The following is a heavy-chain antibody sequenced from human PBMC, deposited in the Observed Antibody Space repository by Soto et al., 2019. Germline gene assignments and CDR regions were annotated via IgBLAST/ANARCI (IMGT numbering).Heavy chain of an antibody. CDR3: ARGPGIAAAGTPQRVGPGLY. V-gene: IGHV4-34*01. D-gene: IGHD6-13*01. Sequence: PSETLSLTCAVYGGSFSGYYWSWIHQPPGKGLEWIGEINHSGSTNYNPSLKSRVTISVDTSKNQFSLKLSSVTAADTAVYYCARGPGIAAAGTPQRVGPGLYWGQGTLVTVS. J-gene: IGHJ4*02. CDR1: GGSFSGYY. CDR2: INHSGST.